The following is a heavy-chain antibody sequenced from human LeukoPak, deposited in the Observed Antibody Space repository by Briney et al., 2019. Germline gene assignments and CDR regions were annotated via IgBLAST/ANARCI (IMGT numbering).Heavy chain of an antibody. J-gene: IGHJ4*02. CDR2: VGGSGGST. Sequence: PGGSLRLSCAASGFTFSIYAMSWVRQAPGKGLEWVSAVGGSGGSTYYADSVQGRFTISRDNSKNTLYLQMNSLRAEDTAVYYCAKGLTTGVSARLMPFDYWGQGTLVTVSS. D-gene: IGHD6-6*01. CDR3: AKGLTTGVSARLMPFDY. V-gene: IGHV3-23*01. CDR1: GFTFSIYA.